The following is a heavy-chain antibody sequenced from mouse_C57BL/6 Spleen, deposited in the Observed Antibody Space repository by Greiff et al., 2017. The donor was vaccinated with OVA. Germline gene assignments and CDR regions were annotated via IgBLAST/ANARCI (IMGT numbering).Heavy chain of an antibody. J-gene: IGHJ2*01. D-gene: IGHD4-1*01. V-gene: IGHV1-15*01. CDR2: IDPETGGT. CDR1: GYTFTDYE. Sequence: VQLQQSGAELVRPGASVTLSCKASGYTFTDYEMHWVKQTPVHGLEWIGAIDPETGGTAYNQKFKGKAILTADKSSSTAYMELRSLTSEDSAVYYCTRGDLTGTRSFDYWGQGTTLTVSS. CDR3: TRGDLTGTRSFDY.